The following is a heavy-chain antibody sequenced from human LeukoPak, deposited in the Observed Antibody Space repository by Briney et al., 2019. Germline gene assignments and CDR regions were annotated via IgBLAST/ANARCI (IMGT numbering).Heavy chain of an antibody. V-gene: IGHV3-7*03. J-gene: IGHJ3*02. Sequence: GGSLRLSCAASGFIFSSYWMSWVRQAPGKGLEWVANIKEDGSEKYYVDSVKGRFTISRDNAKNSLYLQTNSLRAEDTAVYYCARDGGYSSSSGDAFDIWGQGTMVTVSS. CDR2: IKEDGSEK. D-gene: IGHD6-6*01. CDR3: ARDGGYSSSSGDAFDI. CDR1: GFIFSSYW.